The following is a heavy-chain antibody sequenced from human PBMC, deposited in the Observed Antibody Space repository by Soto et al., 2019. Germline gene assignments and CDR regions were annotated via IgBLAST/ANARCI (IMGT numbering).Heavy chain of an antibody. CDR1: GGSISSGGYY. CDR2: IYYSGST. J-gene: IGHJ5*02. V-gene: IGHV4-31*03. D-gene: IGHD6-13*01. Sequence: QVQLQESGPGLVKPSQTLSLTCTVSGGSISSGGYYWSWIRQHPGKGLEWIGYIYYSGSTYYNPSLKSRVTVSVDTAKNQFSLKLSSVTAADTAVYYCARVFSDSRSFFDPWGQGTLVTVSS. CDR3: ARVFSDSRSFFDP.